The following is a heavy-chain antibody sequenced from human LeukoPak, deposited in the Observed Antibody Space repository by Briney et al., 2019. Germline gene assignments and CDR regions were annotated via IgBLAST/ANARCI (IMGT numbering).Heavy chain of an antibody. D-gene: IGHD3-22*01. Sequence: PSETLSLTCTVSGGSISSYYWSWIRQPAGKGLEWIGRIYTSGSTNYNPSLKSRVTMSVDTSKNQFSLKLSSVTAADTAVYYCARERYYYDSSGYYSTYYGMDVWGQGTTVTVSS. CDR3: ARERYYYDSSGYYSTYYGMDV. V-gene: IGHV4-4*07. J-gene: IGHJ6*02. CDR1: GGSISSYY. CDR2: IYTSGST.